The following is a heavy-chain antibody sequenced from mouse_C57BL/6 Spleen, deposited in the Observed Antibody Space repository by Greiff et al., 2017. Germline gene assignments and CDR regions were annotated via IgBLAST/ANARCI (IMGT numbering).Heavy chain of an antibody. CDR2: LNPNYGTT. Sequence: VQLKQSGPELVKPGASVKISCKASVYSFTDSNLTWVKQRNGRSLEWIGGLNPNYGTTSYNQKFKGKATLTVDKSSSTAYMQLNSLASDDSAVYYCARGGAYGSRSLDYWGQGTTLTVSS. CDR1: VYSFTDSN. CDR3: ARGGAYGSRSLDY. D-gene: IGHD1-1*01. V-gene: IGHV1-39*01. J-gene: IGHJ2*01.